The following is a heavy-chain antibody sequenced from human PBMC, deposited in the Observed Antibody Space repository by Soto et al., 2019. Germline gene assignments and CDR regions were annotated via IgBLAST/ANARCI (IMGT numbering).Heavy chain of an antibody. V-gene: IGHV3-30*18. J-gene: IGHJ4*02. CDR3: AKLSVAGIWGPFDH. Sequence: QVQLVESGGGVVQPGRSLTLSCAASGFSLSSYGMHWVRQAPGKGLEWVAGISYAGVNKLYADSVKGRFTISTDSSKNTLYLQMHSLRAEDTAVYYCAKLSVAGIWGPFDHWGQGALVTVSS. CDR1: GFSLSSYG. CDR2: ISYAGVNK. D-gene: IGHD6-19*01.